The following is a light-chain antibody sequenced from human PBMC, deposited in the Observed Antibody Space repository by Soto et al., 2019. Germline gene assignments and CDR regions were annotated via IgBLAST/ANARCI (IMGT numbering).Light chain of an antibody. V-gene: IGKV1-39*01. CDR1: QSIDTH. CDR2: VAS. J-gene: IGKJ2*01. CDR3: QQSYTSVRT. Sequence: DIQMTQSPSSLAASVGDRVTITCRASQSIDTHLVWYQQKPATAPKILIYVASSLESGVPSRFSGSGFGTDFTLTINSLQPEDFATYYCQQSYTSVRTFGQGTKVQIK.